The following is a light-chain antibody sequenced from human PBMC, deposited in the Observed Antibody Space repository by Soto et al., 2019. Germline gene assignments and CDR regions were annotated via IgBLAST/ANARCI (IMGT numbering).Light chain of an antibody. V-gene: IGKV3-15*01. CDR2: GAS. CDR1: QSVSSN. J-gene: IGKJ2*01. CDR3: QQYNNWPPMYT. Sequence: EIVMTQSPATLSVSPGERATLSCRASQSVSSNLVWYQQKPGQAPRLLIYGASTRATGIPARFSGSGSGTEFTLTISSPQSEDFAVYYCQQYNNWPPMYTFGQGTKLEIK.